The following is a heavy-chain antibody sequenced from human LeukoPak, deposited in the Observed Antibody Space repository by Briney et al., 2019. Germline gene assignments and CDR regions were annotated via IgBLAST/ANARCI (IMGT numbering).Heavy chain of an antibody. CDR1: GGSISISSYY. CDR2: IYYSGST. Sequence: PLETLSLTCTVSGGSISISSYYWGWIRQPPGKGLEWIGSIYYSGSTYYNPSLKSRVTISLDTSKNQFSLKLSSVTAADTAVYYCARARRYYDSSGYYNNWFDPWGQGTLVTVSS. V-gene: IGHV4-39*01. J-gene: IGHJ5*02. D-gene: IGHD3-22*01. CDR3: ARARRYYDSSGYYNNWFDP.